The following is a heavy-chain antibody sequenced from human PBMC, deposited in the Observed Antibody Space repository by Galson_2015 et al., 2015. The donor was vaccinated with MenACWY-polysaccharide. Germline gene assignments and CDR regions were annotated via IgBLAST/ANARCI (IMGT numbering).Heavy chain of an antibody. J-gene: IGHJ4*02. CDR3: ATVTGDYARGSLDN. D-gene: IGHD4-17*01. CDR1: GFTFTASG. Sequence: SLRLSCAASGFTFTASGMHWVRQAPGKGLEWVAVISYDGIHKHYTDSVRGRFTISRDNSKNTLYLQINSLRAEDTAVYYCATVTGDYARGSLDNWGQGTLVIVSS. CDR2: ISYDGIHK. V-gene: IGHV3-30*03.